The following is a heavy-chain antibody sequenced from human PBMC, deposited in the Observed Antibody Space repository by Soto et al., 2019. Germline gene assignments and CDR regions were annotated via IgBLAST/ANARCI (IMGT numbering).Heavy chain of an antibody. D-gene: IGHD1-26*01. CDR3: ARGTRSGSYYYYGLDV. CDR2: IIPIFGTT. Sequence: SVKVSCKASGGTFSSYAMSWVRRAPGQGLEWMGGIIPIFGTTNDARRFQGRVTITVDKSTSTAYMELRSLRSEDTAVYYCARGTRSGSYYYYGLDVWGQGTTVTVSS. J-gene: IGHJ6*02. CDR1: GGTFSSYA. V-gene: IGHV1-69*06.